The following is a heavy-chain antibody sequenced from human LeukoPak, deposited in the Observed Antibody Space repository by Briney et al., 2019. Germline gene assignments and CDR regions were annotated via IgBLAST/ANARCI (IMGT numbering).Heavy chain of an antibody. CDR3: ARDVQRRFDP. Sequence: PGWSLRLSCAASGFTVSSNYMSWVRQAPGRGLEWVSYISSSSSTIYYADSVKGRLTISRDNAKNSLYLQMNSLRDEDTAMYYCARDVQRRFDPWGQGTLVTVSS. D-gene: IGHD6-25*01. J-gene: IGHJ5*02. V-gene: IGHV3-48*02. CDR2: ISSSSSTI. CDR1: GFTVSSNY.